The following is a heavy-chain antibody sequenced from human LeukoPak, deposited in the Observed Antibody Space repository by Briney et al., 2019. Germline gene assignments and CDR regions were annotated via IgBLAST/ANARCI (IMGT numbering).Heavy chain of an antibody. CDR2: ISTNNGNT. J-gene: IGHJ5*02. CDR3: ARDHMVTITYNWFDP. Sequence: ASVKVSWKASGYTFTSYGINWVLQAPGQGLEWMGCISTNNGNTNYAPKFQGRVTMTTDTSTSTAYMELRSLRSDDTAVYFCARDHMVTITYNWFDPWGQGTLVTVSS. CDR1: GYTFTSYG. D-gene: IGHD2-21*02. V-gene: IGHV1-18*01.